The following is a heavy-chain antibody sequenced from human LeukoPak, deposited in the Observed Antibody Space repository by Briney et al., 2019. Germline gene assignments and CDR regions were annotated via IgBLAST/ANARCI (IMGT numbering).Heavy chain of an antibody. CDR3: AIRRGNHFDH. CDR2: ISGSGDNT. CDR1: GFTFSSYA. J-gene: IGHJ4*02. V-gene: IGHV3-23*01. Sequence: PGGSLRLSCAASGFTFSSYAMSWVRQAPGKGLEWVSVISGSGDNTYYADSVKGRFTISRDNSKNTLYLQMSSLRAEDTAVYYCAIRRGNHFDHWGQGTLVTIPS. D-gene: IGHD3-16*01.